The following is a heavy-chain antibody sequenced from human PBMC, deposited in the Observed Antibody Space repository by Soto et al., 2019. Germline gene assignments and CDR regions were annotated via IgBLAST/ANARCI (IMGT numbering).Heavy chain of an antibody. D-gene: IGHD1-26*01. Sequence: SVKVSCKASGGTFSSYAISWVRQAPGQGLEWMGGIIPIFDTANYAQKFQGRVTITADESTSTAYMELSSLRSEDTAVYYCATYSGSYYYYGMDVWGQGTTVTVSS. CDR3: ATYSGSYYYYGMDV. CDR2: IIPIFDTA. CDR1: GGTFSSYA. J-gene: IGHJ6*02. V-gene: IGHV1-69*13.